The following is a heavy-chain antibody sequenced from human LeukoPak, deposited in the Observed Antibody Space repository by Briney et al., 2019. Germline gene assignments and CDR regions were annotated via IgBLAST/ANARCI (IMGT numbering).Heavy chain of an antibody. D-gene: IGHD6-19*01. CDR3: AREGSSGWYDLGAFDI. V-gene: IGHV1-69*05. CDR2: IIPIFGTA. J-gene: IGHJ3*02. Sequence: GASVKVSCKASGYTFTSYDINWVRQATGQGLEWMGRIIPIFGTANYAQKFQGRVTITTDESTSTAYMELSSLRSEDTAVYYCAREGSSGWYDLGAFDIWGQGTMVTVSS. CDR1: GYTFTSYD.